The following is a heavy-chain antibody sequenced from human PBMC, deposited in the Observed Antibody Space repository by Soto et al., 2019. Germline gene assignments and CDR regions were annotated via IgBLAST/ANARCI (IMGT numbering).Heavy chain of an antibody. CDR1: GFTFTSSA. J-gene: IGHJ6*02. CDR3: AADQGKGFWSAYYGMDV. CDR2: IVVGSGNT. Sequence: SLKVSCKASGFTFTSSAVQCVRQARGQRLEWIGWIVVGSGNTNYAQKFQERVTITRDMSTSTAYMELSSLRSEDTAVYYCAADQGKGFWSAYYGMDVWGQGTTVTVSS. D-gene: IGHD3-3*01. V-gene: IGHV1-58*01.